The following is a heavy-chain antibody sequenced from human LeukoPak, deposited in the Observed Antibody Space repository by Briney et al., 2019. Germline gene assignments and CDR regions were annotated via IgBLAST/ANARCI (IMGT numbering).Heavy chain of an antibody. D-gene: IGHD3-3*01. Sequence: PSETLSLTCAVYGGSFSGYYWSWIRQPAGKGLEWIGRIYTSGSTNYNPSLKSRVTMSVDTPKNQFSLKLSSVTAADTAVYYCASTPRFLEWFNWLDPWGQGSLVTVSS. CDR1: GGSFSGYY. CDR2: IYTSGST. V-gene: IGHV4-59*10. CDR3: ASTPRFLEWFNWLDP. J-gene: IGHJ5*02.